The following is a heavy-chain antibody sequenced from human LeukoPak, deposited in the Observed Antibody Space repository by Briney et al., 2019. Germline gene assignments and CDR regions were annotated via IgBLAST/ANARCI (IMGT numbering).Heavy chain of an antibody. CDR1: GFTFSSYA. Sequence: GGSLRLSCAASGFTFSSYAMSWVRQAPGKGLEWVSYISSSGSTIYYADSVKGRFTISRDNAKNSLYLQMNSLRAEDTAVYYCARDLWGAAGFDYWGQGTLVTVSS. V-gene: IGHV3-48*04. J-gene: IGHJ4*02. CDR2: ISSSGSTI. CDR3: ARDLWGAAGFDY. D-gene: IGHD1-26*01.